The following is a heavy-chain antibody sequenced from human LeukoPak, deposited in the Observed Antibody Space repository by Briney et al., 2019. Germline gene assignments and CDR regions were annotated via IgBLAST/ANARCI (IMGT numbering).Heavy chain of an antibody. V-gene: IGHV3-33*01. CDR1: GFTFRNYG. Sequence: GGSLRLSCGASGFTFRNYGMHWVRQAPGKGLEWVAIIWYDGSKKYYADSVKGRFTISRDNSKNTLYLQTNSLRVKDTAVYYCARSHPRTSVFDFGGQGTMVTLSS. CDR3: ARSHPRTSVFDF. D-gene: IGHD5/OR15-5a*01. J-gene: IGHJ3*01. CDR2: IWYDGSKK.